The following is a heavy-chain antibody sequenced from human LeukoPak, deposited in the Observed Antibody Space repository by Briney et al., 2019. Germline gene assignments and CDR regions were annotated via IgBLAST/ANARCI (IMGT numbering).Heavy chain of an antibody. V-gene: IGHV1-2*02. CDR3: AREMATAHTTPDY. CDR1: GYRFTGYY. J-gene: IGHJ4*02. D-gene: IGHD5-24*01. Sequence: ASVKVSCKASGYRFTGYYMHWVRQAPGQGLEWMGWINPNSGGTNYAQKFQDRVTMTRDTSINTAYMDLSRLRSDDTAVYYCAREMATAHTTPDYWGQGTLVTVSS. CDR2: INPNSGGT.